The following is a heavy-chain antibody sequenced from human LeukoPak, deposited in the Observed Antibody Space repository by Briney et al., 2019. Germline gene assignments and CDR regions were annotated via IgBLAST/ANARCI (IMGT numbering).Heavy chain of an antibody. J-gene: IGHJ4*02. Sequence: SVKVSCEASGGTFSSYAISWVRQAPGQGLEWMGGIIPIFGTANYAQKFQGRVTITADESTSTAYMELSSLRSEDTAVYYCARETPYYDILTGYFYYFDYWGQGTLVTVSS. CDR2: IIPIFGTA. D-gene: IGHD3-9*01. CDR3: ARETPYYDILTGYFYYFDY. CDR1: GGTFSSYA. V-gene: IGHV1-69*01.